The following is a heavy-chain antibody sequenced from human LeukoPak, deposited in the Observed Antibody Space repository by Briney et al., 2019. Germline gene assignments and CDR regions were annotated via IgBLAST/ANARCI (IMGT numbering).Heavy chain of an antibody. D-gene: IGHD1-26*01. V-gene: IGHV6-1*01. CDR3: ARESPRKATTPRPLYYFDY. CDR2: TYYRSKWYN. Sequence: SQTLSLTCAISGDSVSSNSAAWNWIRQSPSRGLEWLGRTYYRSKWYNDYAVSVKSRITINPDTSKNQFSLQLNSVTPEDTAVYYCARESPRKATTPRPLYYFDYWGQGTLVTVSS. CDR1: GDSVSSNSAA. J-gene: IGHJ4*02.